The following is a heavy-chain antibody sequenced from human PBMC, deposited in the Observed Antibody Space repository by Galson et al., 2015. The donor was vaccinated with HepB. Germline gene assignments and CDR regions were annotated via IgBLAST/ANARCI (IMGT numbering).Heavy chain of an antibody. Sequence: SLRLSCAASGFTFSSYGMHWVRQATGKGLEWVAVISYDGSNKYYADSVKGRFTISRDNSKNTLYLQMNSLRAEDTAVYYCAKDPRPPYGCLDYWGQGTLVTVSS. CDR2: ISYDGSNK. J-gene: IGHJ4*02. CDR3: AKDPRPPYGCLDY. CDR1: GFTFSSYG. D-gene: IGHD3-10*01. V-gene: IGHV3-30*18.